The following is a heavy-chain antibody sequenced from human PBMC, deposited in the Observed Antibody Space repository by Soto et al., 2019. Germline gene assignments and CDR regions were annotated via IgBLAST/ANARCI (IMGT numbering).Heavy chain of an antibody. CDR2: ISAYNGNT. CDR3: AYKIEGSGL. D-gene: IGHD3-10*01. CDR1: GYTFTSYG. J-gene: IGHJ6*01. Sequence: GSGQVCFKASGYTFTSYGISWVRRAPGQGLEWMGWISAYNGNTNYAQKLQGRVTMTPGTSTSKAYMELRSLRSDDMAVYYCAYKIEGSGLWGQGTTVTVSS. V-gene: IGHV1-18*03.